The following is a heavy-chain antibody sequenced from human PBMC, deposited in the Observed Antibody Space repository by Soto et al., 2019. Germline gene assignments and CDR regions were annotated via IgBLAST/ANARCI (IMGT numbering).Heavy chain of an antibody. Sequence: QVQLVQSGAEAKKPGSAVKVSCKASGGTFSDHAISWVRQAPGQGLEWMGGIIPIYGTTNYAQRVEDRITITADESTGTAYRELGSLRSEDTALYYGAKIRSPPGRDCSRIICSYYYYYGMDVWGQGTTVTVSS. CDR1: GGTFSDHA. D-gene: IGHD2-2*01. CDR3: AKIRSPPGRDCSRIICSYYYYYGMDV. V-gene: IGHV1-69*12. J-gene: IGHJ6*02. CDR2: IIPIYGTT.